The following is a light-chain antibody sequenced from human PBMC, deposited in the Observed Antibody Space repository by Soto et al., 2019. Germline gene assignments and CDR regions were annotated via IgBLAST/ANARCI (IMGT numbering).Light chain of an antibody. Sequence: QSALTQPASVSGSPGQSITISCTGTSSDVGSYNLDSWYQQHPGKAPKLMIYEGSKRPSGVANRFSGSKSGNTASLTISGLQAEDEPDYYCCSYAGSSTPHVVFGGGTKLTVL. CDR2: EGS. J-gene: IGLJ2*01. V-gene: IGLV2-23*01. CDR1: SSDVGSYNL. CDR3: CSYAGSSTPHVV.